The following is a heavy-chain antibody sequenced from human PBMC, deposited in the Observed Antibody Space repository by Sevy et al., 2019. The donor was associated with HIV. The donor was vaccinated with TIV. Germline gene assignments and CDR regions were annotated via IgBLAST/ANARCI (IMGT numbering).Heavy chain of an antibody. V-gene: IGHV4-4*02. J-gene: IGHJ6*02. CDR2: IFHSGST. CDR1: GDSIINNKW. Sequence: GSLRLSCAVSGDSIINNKWWSWVRQPPGKGLEWIGEIFHSGSTNYNPSLKSRVAISVDKSKNQLSLKLTSVTAADTAVYYCARRLRFLSYGMDVWGQGTTVTVSS. CDR3: ARRLRFLSYGMDV. D-gene: IGHD3-3*01.